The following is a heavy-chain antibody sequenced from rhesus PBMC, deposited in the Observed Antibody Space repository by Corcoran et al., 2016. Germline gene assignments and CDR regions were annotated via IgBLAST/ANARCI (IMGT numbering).Heavy chain of an antibody. Sequence: QVQLQESGPGLVKPSETLSLTCAVSGGSISDDYYWSWIRQPPGKGLEWNGYIYGSGGGTNYNPSLKNRVTISIDTSKNQFSLKLRSVTAADTAVYYCARSDQYCTSTTCYAAGGDAFDFWGQGLRVTVSS. CDR3: ARSDQYCTSTTCYAAGGDAFDF. CDR1: GGSISDDYY. CDR2: IYGSGGGT. V-gene: IGHV4-106*01. J-gene: IGHJ3*01. D-gene: IGHD2-2*01.